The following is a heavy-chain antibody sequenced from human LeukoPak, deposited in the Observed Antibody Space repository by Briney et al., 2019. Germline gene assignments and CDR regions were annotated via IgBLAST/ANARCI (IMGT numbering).Heavy chain of an antibody. CDR3: ASVSGGIAAHFDY. CDR2: IYPGDSDT. CDR1: GYSFTSYW. Sequence: TGESLQISCRGSGYSFTSYWIGWVRQMPGKGLEWMGIIYPGDSDTRYSPSFQGQVTISADKSLSTAYLQLSSLNASDTAMYYWASVSGGIAAHFDYWGQGTHVAVSS. D-gene: IGHD6-6*01. V-gene: IGHV5-51*01. J-gene: IGHJ4*02.